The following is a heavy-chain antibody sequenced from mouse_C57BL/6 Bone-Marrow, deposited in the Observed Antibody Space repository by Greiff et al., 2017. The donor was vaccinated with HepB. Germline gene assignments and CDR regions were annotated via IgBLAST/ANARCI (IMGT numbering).Heavy chain of an antibody. CDR2: IFPGSGST. D-gene: IGHD2-3*01. Sequence: VQLQQSGPELVKPGASVKISCKASGYTFTDYYINWVKQRPGQGLEWIGWIFPGSGSTYYNEKFKGKATLTVDKSSSTDYMLLSSLTSEDSAVYFCARRWLLQSRNYFDYWGQGTTLTVSS. J-gene: IGHJ2*01. V-gene: IGHV1-75*01. CDR1: GYTFTDYY. CDR3: ARRWLLQSRNYFDY.